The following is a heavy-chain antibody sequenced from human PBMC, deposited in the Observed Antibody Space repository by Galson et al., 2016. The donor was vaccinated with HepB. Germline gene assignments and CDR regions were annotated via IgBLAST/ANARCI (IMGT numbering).Heavy chain of an antibody. V-gene: IGHV3-30*03. CDR2: ISYDGKSE. CDR3: AREDSTIAAASFDY. Sequence: SLRLSCAASGFTFSTYGMHWVRQAPGKGLEWVALISYDGKSESYANSVKGRFTISRDNSKNTLYLQMNSLRAEDTAVYYCAREDSTIAAASFDYWGQGTLVTVSS. D-gene: IGHD6-13*01. CDR1: GFTFSTYG. J-gene: IGHJ4*02.